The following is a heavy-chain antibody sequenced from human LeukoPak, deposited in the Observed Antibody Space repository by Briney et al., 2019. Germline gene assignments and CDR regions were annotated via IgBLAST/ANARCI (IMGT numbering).Heavy chain of an antibody. V-gene: IGHV3-74*01. CDR3: ARDLYLYYYYYYMDV. J-gene: IGHJ6*03. CDR2: INTDGSST. Sequence: PGGSLRLSCAASGFTFSSYWMHWVRQAPGKGLVWVSRINTDGSSTSYADSVKGRFTISRDNAKNTLYLQMNSLRAEDTAVYYCARDLYLYYYYYYMDVWGKGTTVTVSS. CDR1: GFTFSSYW. D-gene: IGHD2-15*01.